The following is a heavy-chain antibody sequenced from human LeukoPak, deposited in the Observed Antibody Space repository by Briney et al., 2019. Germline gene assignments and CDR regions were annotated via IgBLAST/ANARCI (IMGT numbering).Heavy chain of an antibody. CDR1: GGTFSSYA. CDR2: IIPIFGTA. D-gene: IGHD2-2*01. V-gene: IGHV1-69*05. CDR3: ARVSFQLPTLFDY. Sequence: ASVKVSCKASGGTFSSYAISWVRQAPGQGLEWMGGIIPIFGTANYAQKFQGRVTMTRDTSISTAYMELSRLRSDDTAVYYCARVSFQLPTLFDYWGQGTLVTVSS. J-gene: IGHJ4*02.